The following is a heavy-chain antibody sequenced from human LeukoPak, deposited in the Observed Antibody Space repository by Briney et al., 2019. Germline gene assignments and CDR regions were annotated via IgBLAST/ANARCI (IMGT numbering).Heavy chain of an antibody. V-gene: IGHV4-34*01. J-gene: IGHJ6*03. CDR1: GGSFSGYY. CDR2: INHSGST. Sequence: PSETLSLTCAVYGGSFSGYYWSWIRQPPGKGLEWIGEINHSGSTNYNPSLKSRVTISVDTSKNQFSLKLSSVTAADTAVYYCARVMVRGAYYYVDVWGKGTTVTVSS. CDR3: ARVMVRGAYYYVDV. D-gene: IGHD3-10*01.